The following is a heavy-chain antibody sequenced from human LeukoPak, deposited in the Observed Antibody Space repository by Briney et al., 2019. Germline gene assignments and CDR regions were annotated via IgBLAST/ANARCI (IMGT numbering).Heavy chain of an antibody. CDR3: AKPHSSGWYYFDS. Sequence: GGSLRLSCAASGFTFSNYDMNWVRQAPGQGMEWAAVISYDGNNKFYADSVKGRFTISRDNSQNTLYLQMNSLRAEDTAIYYCAKPHSSGWYYFDSWGLGTLVTVSS. V-gene: IGHV3-30*18. J-gene: IGHJ4*02. D-gene: IGHD6-19*01. CDR1: GFTFSNYD. CDR2: ISYDGNNK.